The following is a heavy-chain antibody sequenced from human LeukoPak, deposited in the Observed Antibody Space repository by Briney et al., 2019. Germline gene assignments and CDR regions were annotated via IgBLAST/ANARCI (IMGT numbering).Heavy chain of an antibody. Sequence: GGSLRLSCAASGFTFSDYYMSWFRQTPGKGLEWISYIAGSGSTTSYADSVKGRFTTSRDNDEKSLYLQMNSLSAEDTVVYYCAKTLVASPGNTGGPWGQGTLVTVSS. CDR1: GFTFSDYY. V-gene: IGHV3-11*01. J-gene: IGHJ5*02. CDR2: IAGSGSTT. D-gene: IGHD2-15*01. CDR3: AKTLVASPGNTGGP.